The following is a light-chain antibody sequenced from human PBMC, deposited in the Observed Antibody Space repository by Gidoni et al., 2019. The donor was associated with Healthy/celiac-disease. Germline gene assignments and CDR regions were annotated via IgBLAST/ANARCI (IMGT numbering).Light chain of an antibody. CDR3: NSWDSSGNHVV. V-gene: IGLV3-19*02. CDR1: SLRSYY. J-gene: IGLJ2*01. Sequence: SSELTQDPAVSVALGQPVRITCQGDSLRSYYASWYQQKPGQAPVRVIYGKNNRPSGIPDRFSGSSSGNTASLTITGAQAEDEADYYCNSWDSSGNHVVFGGGTKLTVL. CDR2: GKN.